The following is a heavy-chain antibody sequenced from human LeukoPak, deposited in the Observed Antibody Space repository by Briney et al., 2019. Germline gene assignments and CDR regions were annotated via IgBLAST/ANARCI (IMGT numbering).Heavy chain of an antibody. CDR3: ARVMSGTTVTTYYYYGMDV. J-gene: IGHJ6*02. V-gene: IGHV3-7*01. D-gene: IGHD4-11*01. CDR2: IKQDGSEK. Sequence: GGSLRLSCAASGFTFSSYWMSWVRQAPGKGLEWVANIKQDGSEKYYVDSVKGRFTISRDNAKNSLYLQMNSLRAEDTAVYYCARVMSGTTVTTYYYYGMDVWGQGTTVTVSS. CDR1: GFTFSSYW.